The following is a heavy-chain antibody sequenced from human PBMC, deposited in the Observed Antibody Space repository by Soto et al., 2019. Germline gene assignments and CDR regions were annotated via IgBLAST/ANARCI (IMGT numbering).Heavy chain of an antibody. D-gene: IGHD5-12*01. Sequence: PGGSLRLSCAASGFTFSSYAMSWVRQAPGRGLEWVSAISGSGSSTYYADSVKGRFTISRDNSKNTLYLQMNSLRAEDTAVFYYAKNPVRYYYSGCCSAVHNFDHWGQGSLVTVSS. V-gene: IGHV3-23*01. CDR2: ISGSGSST. CDR3: AKNPVRYYYSGCCSAVHNFDH. CDR1: GFTFSSYA. J-gene: IGHJ5*02.